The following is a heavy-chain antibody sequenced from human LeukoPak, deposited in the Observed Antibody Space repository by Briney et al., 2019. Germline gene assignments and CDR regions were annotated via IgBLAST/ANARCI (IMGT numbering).Heavy chain of an antibody. V-gene: IGHV4-34*01. CDR1: GGSFSGYY. D-gene: IGHD6-19*01. CDR2: INHSGST. CDR3: AREKRWLASYYFDY. Sequence: PSETLSLTCAVYGGSFSGYYWSWIRQPPGKGLEWIGEINHSGSTNYNPSLKSRVTISVDTSKNQFSLKLSSVTAADTAVYYCAREKRWLASYYFDYWGQGTLVTVSS. J-gene: IGHJ4*02.